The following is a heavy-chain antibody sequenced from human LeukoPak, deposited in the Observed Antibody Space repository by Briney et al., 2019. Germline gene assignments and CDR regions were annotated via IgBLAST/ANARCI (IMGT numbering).Heavy chain of an antibody. V-gene: IGHV5-51*01. CDR1: GYHFTSYW. CDR3: ARQSSAYYYDMDV. J-gene: IGHJ6*02. Sequence: GESLKISCNGSGYHFTSYWIAWVRQMPEKGLEWMGIIYPGDSDIRYSPSFRGQVTISADKSISTAYLQWSSLKASDTAMYYCARQSSAYYYDMDVWGQGTTVTVSS. D-gene: IGHD6-25*01. CDR2: IYPGDSDI.